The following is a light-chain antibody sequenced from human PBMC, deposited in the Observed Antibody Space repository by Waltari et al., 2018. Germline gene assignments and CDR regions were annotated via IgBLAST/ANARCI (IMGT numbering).Light chain of an antibody. CDR3: QQYNTYSS. V-gene: IGKV1-5*03. Sequence: DIQMTQSPSPLSASVGDTVTITCRASQSISNYLAWYQQKPGKAPILLIYKASILKSGVSSRFSGSGSGTQFTLTISSLQPGDFATYYCQQYNTYSSFGQGTKLEIK. CDR1: QSISNY. CDR2: KAS. J-gene: IGKJ2*01.